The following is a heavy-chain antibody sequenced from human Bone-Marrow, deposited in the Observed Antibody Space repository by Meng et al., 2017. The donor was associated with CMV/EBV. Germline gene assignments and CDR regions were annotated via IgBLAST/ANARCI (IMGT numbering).Heavy chain of an antibody. CDR3: ARRGFHYYDSSGYSELGFVP. V-gene: IGHV5-51*01. Sequence: KVSCKGSGYSFTSYWIGWVRQMPGKGLEWMGIIYPGDSDTRYSPSFQGQVTISADKSISTAYLQWSSLKASDTAMYYCARRGFHYYDSSGYSELGFVPWGQGNLV. D-gene: IGHD3-22*01. CDR2: IYPGDSDT. J-gene: IGHJ5*02. CDR1: GYSFTSYW.